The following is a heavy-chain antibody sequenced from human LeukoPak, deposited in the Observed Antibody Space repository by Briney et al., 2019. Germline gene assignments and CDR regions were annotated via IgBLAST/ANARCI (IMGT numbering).Heavy chain of an antibody. CDR1: GGSVSSGSYY. D-gene: IGHD2-2*01. V-gene: IGHV4-61*01. Sequence: SETLSLTCTVSGGSVSSGSYYWSWIRQPPGKGLEWIGYIYYSGSTNYNPSLKSRVTISVDTSKNQFSLKLSSVTAADTAVYYCARESYCSSTSCYARGYYYYYGMDVWGQGTTVTVSS. CDR2: IYYSGST. CDR3: ARESYCSSTSCYARGYYYYYGMDV. J-gene: IGHJ6*02.